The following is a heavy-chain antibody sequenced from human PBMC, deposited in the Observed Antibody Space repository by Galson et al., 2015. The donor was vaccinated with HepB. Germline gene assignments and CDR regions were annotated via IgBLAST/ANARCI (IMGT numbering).Heavy chain of an antibody. D-gene: IGHD3-3*01. V-gene: IGHV3-30-3*01. CDR3: ARGGFLEWLSTFDY. J-gene: IGHJ4*02. Sequence: SLRLSCAASGFTFSSYAMHWVRQAPGKGLEWVAVISYDGSNKYYADSVKGRFTISRDNSKNTLYLQMNSLRAEDTAVYYCARGGFLEWLSTFDYWGQGTLVTVSS. CDR1: GFTFSSYA. CDR2: ISYDGSNK.